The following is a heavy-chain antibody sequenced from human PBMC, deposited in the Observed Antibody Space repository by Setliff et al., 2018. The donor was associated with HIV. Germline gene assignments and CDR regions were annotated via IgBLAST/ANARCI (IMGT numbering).Heavy chain of an antibody. Sequence: ASVKVSCKASGYNFNGFYLHWVRQAPGQGLEWVAWINPSTGDTHYAQKFQGRVAVTRDTPISTAYMELRRVRSDDTAVYFCARGRTYDSSIYFGNWFDPWGQGTLVTVSS. D-gene: IGHD3-22*01. CDR3: ARGRTYDSSIYFGNWFDP. CDR1: GYNFNGFY. J-gene: IGHJ5*02. V-gene: IGHV1-2*02. CDR2: INPSTGDT.